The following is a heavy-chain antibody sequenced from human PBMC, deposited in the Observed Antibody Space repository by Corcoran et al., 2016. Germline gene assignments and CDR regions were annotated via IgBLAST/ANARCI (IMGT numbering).Heavy chain of an antibody. CDR3: ARQTRWGVDV. CDR2: IYPGDSDT. V-gene: IGHV5-51*01. D-gene: IGHD4-17*01. J-gene: IGHJ6*02. CDR1: GYRFTTSW. Sequence: EVQLVQSGAEVKKPGESLKISCQGSGYRFTTSWIAWVRQMPEEGLESMGVIYPGDSDTRYSPSFQGQVTISADKSISTAYLQWSSLKASDTAMYYGARQTRWGVDVWGQGTPVTVSS.